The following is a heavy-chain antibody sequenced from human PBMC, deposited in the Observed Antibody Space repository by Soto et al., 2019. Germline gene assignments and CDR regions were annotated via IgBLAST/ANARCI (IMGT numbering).Heavy chain of an antibody. CDR1: GGSISSYY. D-gene: IGHD5-12*01. Sequence: SETLSLTCTVSGGSISSYYWSWIRQPPGEGLEWIGYIYYSGSTNYNPSLKSRVTISVDTSKNQFSLKLSSVTAADTAVYYCARLVAYPSYYFDYWGQGTLVTVSS. V-gene: IGHV4-59*01. J-gene: IGHJ4*02. CDR3: ARLVAYPSYYFDY. CDR2: IYYSGST.